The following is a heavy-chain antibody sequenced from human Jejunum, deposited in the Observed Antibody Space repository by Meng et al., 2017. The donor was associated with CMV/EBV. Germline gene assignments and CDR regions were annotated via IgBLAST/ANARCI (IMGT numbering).Heavy chain of an antibody. D-gene: IGHD1-26*01. CDR1: GFTFGDYA. CDR2: IRTKGGTA. J-gene: IGHJ3*02. V-gene: IGHV3-49*03. CDR3: TLFRKWEHAFDI. Sequence: TTTGFTFGDYAMGWLRQAPGKGLEWVGFIRTKGGTAEYAAPVKGRVTISRDDSKSIAYLQMNSLKTEDTAVYYCTLFRKWEHAFDIWGQGTMVTVSS.